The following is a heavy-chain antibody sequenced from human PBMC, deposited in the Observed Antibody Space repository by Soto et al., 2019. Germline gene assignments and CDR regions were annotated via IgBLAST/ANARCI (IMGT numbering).Heavy chain of an antibody. V-gene: IGHV3-23*01. CDR2: MSGSGSGT. CDR1: GFRFSTYD. D-gene: IGHD4-4*01. Sequence: DVQLLESGGGLVQPGGSLRLSCAASGFRFSTYDMSWVRQAPGKGLEWVSVMSGSGSGTYYADSVKGRFTISRDNSKNKLYLQMNSLRAEATAVYYCVRQAKLTTVTANVGYYYGLDVWGQGTTVTVSS. J-gene: IGHJ6*02. CDR3: VRQAKLTTVTANVGYYYGLDV.